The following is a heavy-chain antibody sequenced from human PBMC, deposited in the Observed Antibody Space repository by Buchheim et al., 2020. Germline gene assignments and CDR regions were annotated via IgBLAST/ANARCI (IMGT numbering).Heavy chain of an antibody. D-gene: IGHD2-2*01. V-gene: IGHV4-34*01. Sequence: QVQLQQWGAGLLKPSEPLSLTCAVYGGSFSGYYWSWIRQPPGKGLEWIGEINHSGSTNYNPSLKSRVTISVDTSKNQFSLKLSSVTAADTAVYYCARGLRRDIVVVPAAWPFDYWGQGTL. CDR3: ARGLRRDIVVVPAAWPFDY. CDR1: GGSFSGYY. CDR2: INHSGST. J-gene: IGHJ4*02.